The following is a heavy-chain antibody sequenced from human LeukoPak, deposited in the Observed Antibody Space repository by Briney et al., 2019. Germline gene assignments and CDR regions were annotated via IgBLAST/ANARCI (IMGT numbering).Heavy chain of an antibody. CDR1: GGTFSSYA. V-gene: IGHV1-69*13. CDR3: ARPDEDRGYSYGYNY. CDR2: IIPIFGTA. Sequence: SVKVSCKASGGTFSSYAISWVRQAPGQGLEWMGGIIPIFGTANYAQKFRGRVTITADESTSTAYMELSSLRSEDTAVYYCARPDEDRGYSYGYNYWGQGTLVTVSS. J-gene: IGHJ4*02. D-gene: IGHD5-18*01.